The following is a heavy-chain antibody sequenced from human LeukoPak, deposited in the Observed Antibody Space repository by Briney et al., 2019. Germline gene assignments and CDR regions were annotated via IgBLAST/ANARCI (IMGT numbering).Heavy chain of an antibody. CDR2: IKQDGSEK. D-gene: IGHD2-15*01. J-gene: IGHJ4*02. CDR3: ARVSDCSGGSCYKDYFDY. V-gene: IGHV3-7*01. CDR1: GFTFSSYW. Sequence: GGSLRLSCAASGFTFSSYWMSWVRQAPGKGLEWVANIKQDGSEKYYVDSVKGRFTISRDNAKNSLYLQMNSLRAEDTAVYYCARVSDCSGGSCYKDYFDYWGQGTLVTVSS.